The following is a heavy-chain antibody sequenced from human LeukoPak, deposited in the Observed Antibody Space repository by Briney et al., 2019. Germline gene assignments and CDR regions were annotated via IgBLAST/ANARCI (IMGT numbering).Heavy chain of an antibody. V-gene: IGHV3-23*01. CDR1: EFTFSSYG. CDR3: GRDPNGDYIGTFDM. D-gene: IGHD4-17*01. Sequence: GGSLRLSCAASEFTFSSYGMSWVRRAPGKGLEWVSSISGSGGSTQYADSVQGRFAISRDNSKNTLYLQMNSLRVEDTAVYFCGRDPNGDYIGTFDMWGRGTMVSVSS. CDR2: ISGSGGST. J-gene: IGHJ3*02.